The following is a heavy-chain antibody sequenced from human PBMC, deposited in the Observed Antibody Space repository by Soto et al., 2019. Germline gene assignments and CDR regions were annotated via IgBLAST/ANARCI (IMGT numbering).Heavy chain of an antibody. CDR1: GYRFSSFW. CDR3: ARHGYSSSWYPDH. CDR2: ARPGHSDT. V-gene: IGHV5-51*01. D-gene: IGHD6-13*01. Sequence: GESLKISCQVSGYRFSSFWIGWVRQKPGKGLEWMGIARPGHSDTRYSPAFQGHVTISADESTNTAYLQWSSLRASDTAMYFCARHGYSSSWYPDHWGQGTLVTVSS. J-gene: IGHJ4*02.